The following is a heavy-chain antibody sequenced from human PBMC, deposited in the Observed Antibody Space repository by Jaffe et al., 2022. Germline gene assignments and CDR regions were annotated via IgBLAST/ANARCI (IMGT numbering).Heavy chain of an antibody. CDR3: TTDGYGYCSSTSCFLYQRWFDP. Sequence: EVQLVESGGGLVKPGGSLRLSCAASGFTFSNAWMSWVRQAPGKGLEWVGRIKSKTDGGTTDYAAPVKGRFTISRDDSKNTLYLQMNSLKTEDTAVYYCTTDGYGYCSSTSCFLYQRWFDPWGQGTLVTVSS. V-gene: IGHV3-15*01. D-gene: IGHD2-2*03. J-gene: IGHJ5*02. CDR2: IKSKTDGGTT. CDR1: GFTFSNAW.